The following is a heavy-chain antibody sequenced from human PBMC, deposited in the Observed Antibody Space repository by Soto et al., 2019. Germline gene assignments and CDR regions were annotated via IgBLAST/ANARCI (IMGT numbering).Heavy chain of an antibody. CDR2: IGSSSSIM. CDR1: GFTFNSYR. Sequence: EVQLVESGGGLVQPGGSLRLSCAASGFTFNSYRMNWVRQAPGKGLEWVSYIGSSSSIMYYADSVKGRFTISRDNAKNSMYLQMNSLRDEDTAVYYCARETTTWSMGLDYWGQGTLVTVSS. V-gene: IGHV3-48*02. CDR3: ARETTTWSMGLDY. D-gene: IGHD2-8*02. J-gene: IGHJ4*02.